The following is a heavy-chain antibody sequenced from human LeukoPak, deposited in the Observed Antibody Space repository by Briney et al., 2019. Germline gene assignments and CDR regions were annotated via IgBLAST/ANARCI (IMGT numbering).Heavy chain of an antibody. CDR2: IYSGGST. V-gene: IGHV3-53*01. CDR1: GFTVSSDY. Sequence: PGGSLRLSCAASGFTVSSDYMSWVRQAPGKGLEWVSIIYSGGSTYYADSAKGRFTISRDDSKNTLYLQMNSLRAEDTAVYYCVRGLGSGTYTDYYMDVWGKGTTVTVSS. D-gene: IGHD3-10*01. CDR3: VRGLGSGTYTDYYMDV. J-gene: IGHJ6*03.